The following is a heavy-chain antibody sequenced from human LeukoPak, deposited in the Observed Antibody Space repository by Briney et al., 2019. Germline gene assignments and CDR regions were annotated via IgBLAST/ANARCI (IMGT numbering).Heavy chain of an antibody. D-gene: IGHD6-13*01. CDR3: TTHAGTYFPQ. Sequence: GGSLRLSCATSGFTFSTYWMTWVRQAPGKGLEWVANIKQDGREKYYVDSVEGRFAISRDNTKNSLYLQMDSLRADDTAMYYCTTHAGTYFPQWGQGTLVTVSS. CDR1: GFTFSTYW. CDR2: IKQDGREK. J-gene: IGHJ1*01. V-gene: IGHV3-7*01.